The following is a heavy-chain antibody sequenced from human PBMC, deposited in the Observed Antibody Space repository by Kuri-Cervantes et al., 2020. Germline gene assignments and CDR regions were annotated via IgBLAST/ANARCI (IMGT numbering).Heavy chain of an antibody. D-gene: IGHD5-12*01. V-gene: IGHV4-30-2*01. J-gene: IGHJ3*02. CDR3: AREVGYELDAFDI. CDR2: IYHSGST. CDR1: GGSISSGGYS. Sequence: SETLSLTCTVSGGSISSGGYSWSWIRQPPGKGLEWIGYIYHSGSTYYNPSLKSRVTISVARSKNQFSLKLSSVTAADTAVYYCAREVGYELDAFDIWGQGTMVTVSS.